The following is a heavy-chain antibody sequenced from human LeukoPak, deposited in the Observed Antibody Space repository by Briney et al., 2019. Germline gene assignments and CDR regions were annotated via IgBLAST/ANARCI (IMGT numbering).Heavy chain of an antibody. D-gene: IGHD3-3*01. CDR3: ARAPHDFWSGTSGYYFDY. Sequence: SETLSLTCTVSGGSISSHYWSWIRQPPGKGLEWIGYIYYSGSTNYNPSLKSRVTISVDTSKNQFSLKLSSVTAADTAVYCCARAPHDFWSGTSGYYFDYWGQGTLVTVSS. V-gene: IGHV4-59*11. CDR1: GGSISSHY. CDR2: IYYSGST. J-gene: IGHJ4*02.